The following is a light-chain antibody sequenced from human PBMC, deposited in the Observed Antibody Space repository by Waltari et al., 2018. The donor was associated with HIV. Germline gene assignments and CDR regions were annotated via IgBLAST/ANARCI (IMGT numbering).Light chain of an antibody. CDR1: QSVSSNY. Sequence: EIVLTQSPGTLSLSPGEKATLSCRASQSVSSNYLAWYQQKLGQAPRLLIYGASSRATGISDRFSGSGSGTDFTLTISRLEPEDFAVYYCQQYGSSPSTFGQGTKVEIK. V-gene: IGKV3-20*01. J-gene: IGKJ1*01. CDR2: GAS. CDR3: QQYGSSPST.